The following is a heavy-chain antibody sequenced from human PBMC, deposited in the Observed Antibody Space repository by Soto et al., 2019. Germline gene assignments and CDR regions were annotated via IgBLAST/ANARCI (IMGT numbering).Heavy chain of an antibody. CDR1: GDSLSSGGHY. CDR3: SRVDHRGYFAILTDY. V-gene: IGHV4-31*03. Sequence: SETLSLTCTVSGDSLSSGGHYWSWIRQHPGKGLEWIGHIYDSVNTYYSPSLRSRVTISADMSKNQFSLNLRSVTAADTAVYYCSRVDHRGYFAILTDYWGHGTLVTVSS. D-gene: IGHD3-9*01. J-gene: IGHJ4*01. CDR2: IYDSVNT.